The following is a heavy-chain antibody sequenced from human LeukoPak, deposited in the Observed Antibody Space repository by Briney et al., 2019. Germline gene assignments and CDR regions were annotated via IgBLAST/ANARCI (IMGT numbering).Heavy chain of an antibody. D-gene: IGHD3-22*01. CDR3: ALRRDYYDSSGYYQYYFDY. CDR2: IYSGGST. V-gene: IGHV3-53*01. CDR1: GFTVSSNY. J-gene: IGHJ4*02. Sequence: GGSLRLSCAASGFTVSSNYMSWVRQAPGKGLEWVSVIYSGGSTYYADSVKGRFTISRDNSKNTLYLQMNSLRAEDTAVHYCALRRDYYDSSGYYQYYFDYWGQGTLVTASS.